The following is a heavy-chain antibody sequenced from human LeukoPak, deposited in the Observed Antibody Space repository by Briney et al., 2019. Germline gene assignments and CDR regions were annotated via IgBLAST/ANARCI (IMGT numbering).Heavy chain of an antibody. D-gene: IGHD6-6*01. CDR2: IWYDGSQE. CDR1: GFTFSNPG. J-gene: IGHJ4*02. CDR3: ARDLAAARLDF. Sequence: PGRSLRLSCAASGFTFSNPGMHWVRQAPGKGLEWVANIWYDGSQEYYADTVKGRFTISRDISKNTLYLQMNSLRAEDTAVYYCARDLAAARLDFRGQGTLVTVSS. V-gene: IGHV3-33*01.